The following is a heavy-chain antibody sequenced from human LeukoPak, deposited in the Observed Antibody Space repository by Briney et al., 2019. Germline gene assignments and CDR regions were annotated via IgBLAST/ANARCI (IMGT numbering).Heavy chain of an antibody. CDR1: GGSFSGYY. CDR2: INHSGST. CDR3: ARAPGYSSSSGGLDP. D-gene: IGHD6-6*01. J-gene: IGHJ5*02. Sequence: PSETLSLTCAVYGGSFSGYYWSWIRQPPGKGLEWIGEINHSGSTNYNPSLKSRVTISVDTSENQFSLKLSSVTAADTAVYYCARAPGYSSSSGGLDPWGQGTLVTVSS. V-gene: IGHV4-34*01.